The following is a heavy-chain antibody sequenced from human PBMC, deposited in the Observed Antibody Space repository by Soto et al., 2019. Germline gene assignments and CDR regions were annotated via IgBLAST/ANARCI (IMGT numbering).Heavy chain of an antibody. CDR2: IIPIFGTA. CDR3: ARPIAVAGTGNWFDP. D-gene: IGHD6-19*01. J-gene: IGHJ5*02. V-gene: IGHV1-69*06. Sequence: ASVKVSCKASGCTFSSYASSWVRQAPGQGLEWMGGIIPIFGTANYAQKFQGRVTITADKSTSTAYMELSSLRSEDTAVYYCARPIAVAGTGNWFDPWGQGTLVTVSS. CDR1: GCTFSSYA.